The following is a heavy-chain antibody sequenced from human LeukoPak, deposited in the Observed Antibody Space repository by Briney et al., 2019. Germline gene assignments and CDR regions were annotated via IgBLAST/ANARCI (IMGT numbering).Heavy chain of an antibody. D-gene: IGHD2-2*01. CDR2: ISYDGSNK. CDR1: GFTFSSYA. CDR3: ARGGYCSSTTCYPLGPSDY. Sequence: GRSLRLSCAASGFTFSSYAMHWVRQAPGKGLEWVAVISYDGSNKYYADSVKGRFTLSRDNSKNTLYLQMNSLRTDDTAVYYCARGGYCSSTTCYPLGPSDYWGQGTLVTVSS. V-gene: IGHV3-30-3*01. J-gene: IGHJ4*02.